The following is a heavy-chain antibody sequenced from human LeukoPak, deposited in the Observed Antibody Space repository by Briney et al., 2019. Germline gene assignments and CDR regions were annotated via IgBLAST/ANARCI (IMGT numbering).Heavy chain of an antibody. D-gene: IGHD6-13*01. CDR3: ARGITAVLSPFDP. CDR1: GFTFSNYG. J-gene: IGHJ5*02. CDR2: ISFDGNDE. V-gene: IGHV3-30*03. Sequence: GGSLRLSCAASGFTFSNYGMHWVRQAPGKGLEWVAVISFDGNDEYYADSVKGRFTISRDKSKNTLYLQMDRLRAEDTAVYYCARGITAVLSPFDPWGQGTLVTVSS.